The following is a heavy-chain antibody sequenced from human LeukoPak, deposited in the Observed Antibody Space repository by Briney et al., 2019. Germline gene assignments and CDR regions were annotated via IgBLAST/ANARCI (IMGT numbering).Heavy chain of an antibody. V-gene: IGHV3-30-3*01. J-gene: IGHJ4*02. Sequence: GGSLRLSCAASGFAFRAYAIHWVRQAPGKGLEWISFTSFDGHTKYYANSVKGRLTISRDNSKNTLSLQMNSLRAEDTAIYYCARDLSEKYSIDYWGQGTLVTVSS. CDR3: ARDLSEKYSIDY. CDR2: TSFDGHTK. D-gene: IGHD2-15*01. CDR1: GFAFRAYA.